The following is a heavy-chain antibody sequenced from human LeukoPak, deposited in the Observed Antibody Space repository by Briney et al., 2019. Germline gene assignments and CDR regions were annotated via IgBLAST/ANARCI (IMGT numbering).Heavy chain of an antibody. CDR1: GFTFDDYT. D-gene: IGHD6-19*01. Sequence: PGGSLRLSCAASGFTFDDYTMHWVRQAPGKGLEWVSLISWDGGSTYYADSVKGRFTISRDNSKNSLYLQMNSLRTEDTALYYCAKDRGGGWYEGFAFDYWGQGTLVTVSS. CDR3: AKDRGGGWYEGFAFDY. CDR2: ISWDGGST. J-gene: IGHJ4*02. V-gene: IGHV3-43*01.